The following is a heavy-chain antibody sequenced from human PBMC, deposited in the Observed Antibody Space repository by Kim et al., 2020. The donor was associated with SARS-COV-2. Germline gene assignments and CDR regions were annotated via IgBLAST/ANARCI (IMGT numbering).Heavy chain of an antibody. J-gene: IGHJ1*01. D-gene: IGHD2-15*01. CDR1: GGSFSGYY. CDR2: INHSGST. CDR3: ARARGWQVQH. Sequence: SETLSLTCAVYGGSFSGYYWSWIRQPPGKGLEWIGEINHSGSTNYNPSLKSRVTISVDTSKNQFSLKLSSVTAADTTVYYCARARGWQVQHWGQGTLVTVSS. V-gene: IGHV4-34*01.